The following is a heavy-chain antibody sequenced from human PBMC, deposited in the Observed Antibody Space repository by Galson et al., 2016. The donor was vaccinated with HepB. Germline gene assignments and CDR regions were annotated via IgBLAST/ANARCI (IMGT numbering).Heavy chain of an antibody. CDR2: IYDSGST. Sequence: SETLSLTCTVSGGPVSSGGYFWSWIRQPPGKGLEWIGYIYDSGSTNYHPPPKSRATISVHTTRNQVSLKLSSVTAADTAVYYCAKGPLPATGSNSWFWLTPEGWFGPWGQGTMVTVSS. CDR1: GGPVSSGGYF. V-gene: IGHV4-61*08. D-gene: IGHD6-13*01. J-gene: IGHJ5*01. CDR3: AKGPLPATGSNSWFWLTPEGWFGP.